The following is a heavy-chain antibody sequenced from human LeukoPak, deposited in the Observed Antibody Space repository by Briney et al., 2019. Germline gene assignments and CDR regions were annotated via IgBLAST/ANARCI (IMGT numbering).Heavy chain of an antibody. CDR1: GGSISSYY. V-gene: IGHV4-59*01. J-gene: IGHJ4*02. CDR3: ARKGRYFDY. Sequence: PSETLSLTCTVSGGSISSYYWSWIRQPPGKGLEWIGYIYYSGSTNYNPSLESRVTISVDTSKNQFSLKLSSVTAADTAVYYCARKGRYFDYWGQGTLVTVSS. CDR2: IYYSGST.